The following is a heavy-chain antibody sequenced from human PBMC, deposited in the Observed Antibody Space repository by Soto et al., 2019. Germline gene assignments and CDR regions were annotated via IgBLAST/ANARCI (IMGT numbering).Heavy chain of an antibody. J-gene: IGHJ4*02. CDR1: GFTFTNAW. V-gene: IGHV3-15*07. CDR2: ITSNTNGGTT. Sequence: EVQLVESGGGLVEPGGSLRLSCAASGFTFTNAWMNWVRQAPGKGLEWVGRITSNTNGGTTVFAAPVKGRFIISRDDSKNTLYLQMNSLKTEDTAVYYCTTLSSGTLGHWGQGTLVTVSS. D-gene: IGHD3-16*01. CDR3: TTLSSGTLGH.